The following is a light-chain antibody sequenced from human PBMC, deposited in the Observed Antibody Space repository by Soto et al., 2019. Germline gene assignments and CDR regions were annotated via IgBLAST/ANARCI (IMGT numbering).Light chain of an antibody. V-gene: IGKV1-5*01. CDR3: QQYNSYQT. J-gene: IGKJ1*01. CDR2: DAS. Sequence: IQMTQSPSTLSASLGDGVTITCRASQSISSWLAWYQQKPGKAPKLLIYDASSLESGVPSRFSGSGSGTEFTLTISSLQPDDFATYYCQQYNSYQTFGQGTKVDIK. CDR1: QSISSW.